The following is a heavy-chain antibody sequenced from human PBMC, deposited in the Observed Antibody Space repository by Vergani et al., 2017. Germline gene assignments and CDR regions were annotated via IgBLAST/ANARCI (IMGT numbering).Heavy chain of an antibody. CDR3: ARGLWDCTHIRCSPPSY. CDR1: GFSFSSYS. Sequence: EVQLVESGGGLVKPGGSLRLSCAASGFSFSSYSMNWVRQAPGKGLEWVASISGSSSYVFYRDSVEGRFTITRDNAKTSVYLQMNSLRAEDTAMYFCARGLWDCTHIRCSPPSYWGQGTQVTVSS. D-gene: IGHD2-8*01. V-gene: IGHV3-21*02. J-gene: IGHJ4*02. CDR2: ISGSSSYV.